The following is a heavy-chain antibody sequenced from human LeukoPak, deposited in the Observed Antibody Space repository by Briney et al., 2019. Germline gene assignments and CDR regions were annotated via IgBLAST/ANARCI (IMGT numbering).Heavy chain of an antibody. CDR2: ISVYNGKT. Sequence: ASVKVSCKTSGYTFTNYGISWVRQAPGLGLEWMGWISVYNGKTNYAQKVQGRVTMTTDTSTSTAYMELRSLRFDDTAVYYCARDQSVRLLQTSSTYFKHVFAIWGQGSMVTVSS. J-gene: IGHJ3*02. V-gene: IGHV1-18*01. CDR1: GYTFTNYG. D-gene: IGHD6-13*01. CDR3: ARDQSVRLLQTSSTYFKHVFAI.